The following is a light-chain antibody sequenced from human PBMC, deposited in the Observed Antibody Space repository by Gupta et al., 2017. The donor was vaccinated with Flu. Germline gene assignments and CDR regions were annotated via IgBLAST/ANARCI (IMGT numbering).Light chain of an antibody. CDR3: QQYSDYPLT. CDR2: KAS. J-gene: IGKJ4*01. V-gene: IGKV1-5*03. Sequence: DIQMTQSPSTLPASMGDKVIITCRASQSISSWLAWYQQKPGKAPKVLIFKASSLESGVPSRFSGSGSGTEFTLTISSLQPDDFATYYCQQYSDYPLTFGGGTNVEIK. CDR1: QSISSW.